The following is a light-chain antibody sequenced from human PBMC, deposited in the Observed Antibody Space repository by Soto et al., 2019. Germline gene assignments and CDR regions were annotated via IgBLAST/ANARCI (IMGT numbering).Light chain of an antibody. J-gene: IGKJ5*01. CDR1: QVFTTN. Sequence: ETVLTQSPATLYLSPGERSTLSCISFQVFTTNCAWYQQKSGQSPRLLIYDVSIRATGVPDRFSGTGSETDFTLTISGLQSEDSAVYFCQQYNNWPFSFGQGTRLEIK. CDR3: QQYNNWPFS. CDR2: DVS. V-gene: IGKV3-15*01.